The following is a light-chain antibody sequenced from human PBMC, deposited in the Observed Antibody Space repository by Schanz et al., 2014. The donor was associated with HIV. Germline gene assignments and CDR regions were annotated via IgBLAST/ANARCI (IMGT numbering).Light chain of an antibody. Sequence: DIQMTQSPSTLSASVGDRVSITCRSSQSINSGLAWYQQKPGKAPNLLIYEASTLETGVPSRFSGSGSGTESTHDLSSLQPDDFATYYCKQYNDRSYTFGQGTKLEIK. V-gene: IGKV1-5*03. CDR3: KQYNDRSYT. CDR2: EAS. CDR1: QSINSG. J-gene: IGKJ2*01.